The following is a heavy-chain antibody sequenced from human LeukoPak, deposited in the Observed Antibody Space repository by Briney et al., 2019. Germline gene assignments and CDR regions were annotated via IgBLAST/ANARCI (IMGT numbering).Heavy chain of an antibody. CDR2: IYYSGST. CDR1: GASISTYS. V-gene: IGHV4-59*01. Sequence: SETLSLTCTVYGASISTYSWSWIRQPPGKGLECIGYIYYSGSTNNNPSLKSRVTMSVDTSKNQFSLKLSSVTAVDTAVYYCAIMNTVWNAFDIWGQGTMVTVSS. J-gene: IGHJ3*02. CDR3: AIMNTVWNAFDI. D-gene: IGHD1-1*01.